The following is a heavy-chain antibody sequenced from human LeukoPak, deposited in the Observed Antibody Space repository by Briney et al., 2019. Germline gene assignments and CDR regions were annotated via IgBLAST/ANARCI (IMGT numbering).Heavy chain of an antibody. CDR3: ARCSGAAMVDY. J-gene: IGHJ4*02. Sequence: GGSLRLSCAASGFTVSSNYMSWVRQAPGKGLEWVSVIYSGGSTYYADSVKGRFTISRDNSKNTLYLQMNSLRAEDTAVYYCARCSGAAMVDYWGQGTLVTVSS. CDR1: GFTVSSNY. CDR2: IYSGGST. D-gene: IGHD5-18*01. V-gene: IGHV3-53*01.